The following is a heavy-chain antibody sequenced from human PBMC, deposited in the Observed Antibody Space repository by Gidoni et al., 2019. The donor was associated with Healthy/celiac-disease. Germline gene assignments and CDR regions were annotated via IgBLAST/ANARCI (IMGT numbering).Heavy chain of an antibody. CDR1: GFTFSNAW. D-gene: IGHD2-8*01. Sequence: EVQLVESVGCLVKPGGSLRLSCAASGFTFSNAWMSWVRQAPGKGLEWVGRIKSKTDGGTTDYAAPVKGRFTISRDDSKNTLYLQMNSLKTEDTAVYYCTTGKSLYAGSARGGNWFDPWGQGTLVTVSS. V-gene: IGHV3-15*01. CDR3: TTGKSLYAGSARGGNWFDP. J-gene: IGHJ5*02. CDR2: IKSKTDGGTT.